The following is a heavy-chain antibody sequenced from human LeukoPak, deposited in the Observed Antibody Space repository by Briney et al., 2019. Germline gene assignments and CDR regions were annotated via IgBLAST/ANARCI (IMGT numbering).Heavy chain of an antibody. CDR1: GGSFSSYY. V-gene: IGHV4-59*01. CDR3: ARDGFRYFGSGSYYVGSWFDP. D-gene: IGHD3-10*01. J-gene: IGHJ5*02. CDR2: IYYSGST. Sequence: SETLSLTCTLSGGSFSSYYWSWLRQPPGKGLEGIGYIYYSGSTNYNPSLKSRVTISVDTSKNQFSLKLSSVTATDTAVYYCARDGFRYFGSGSYYVGSWFDPWGQGTLVTVSS.